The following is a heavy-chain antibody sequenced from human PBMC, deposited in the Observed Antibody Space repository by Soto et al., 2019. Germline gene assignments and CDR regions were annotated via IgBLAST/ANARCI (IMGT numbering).Heavy chain of an antibody. J-gene: IGHJ4*02. Sequence: QPQLQESGPGLVKPSETLSLTCTVSGGSISSSSYYWGWIRQPPGKGLEWIGSIYYSGSTYYNPSLKSRVTISVDTSKNQFSLKLSSVTAADTAVYYCARRGSSSWYGYWGQGTLVTVSS. V-gene: IGHV4-39*01. CDR3: ARRGSSSWYGY. CDR1: GGSISSSSYY. CDR2: IYYSGST. D-gene: IGHD6-13*01.